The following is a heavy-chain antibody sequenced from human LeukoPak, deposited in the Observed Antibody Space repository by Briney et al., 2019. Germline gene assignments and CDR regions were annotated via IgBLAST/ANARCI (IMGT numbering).Heavy chain of an antibody. CDR1: GFTFSSYT. CDR3: ARDWGYYYDTPYYYGMDV. V-gene: IGHV3-48*01. J-gene: IGHJ6*02. D-gene: IGHD3-22*01. CDR2: ISSSRSTI. Sequence: GGSLRLSCAASGFTFSSYTMNWVRQAPGKGLEWISYISSSRSTIYYADSVKGRFTVSRDNAKNSLFLQMNSLRAEDTAVYYCARDWGYYYDTPYYYGMDVWGQGTTVTVSS.